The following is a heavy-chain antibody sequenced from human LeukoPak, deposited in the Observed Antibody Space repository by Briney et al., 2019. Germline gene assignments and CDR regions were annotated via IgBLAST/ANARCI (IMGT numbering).Heavy chain of an antibody. CDR2: IDHSGRT. D-gene: IGHD3-16*01. CDR3: AKPRGGGTDAFDI. V-gene: IGHV4-34*01. CDR1: GASFSGYY. Sequence: SETLSLTCAVSGASFSGYYWSWIRQTPGKGLEWIGEIDHSGRTNYNPSLKSRVTISVDTSKNQVSVKLSSVTAADTAVYYCAKPRGGGTDAFDIWGQGTMVTVSS. J-gene: IGHJ3*02.